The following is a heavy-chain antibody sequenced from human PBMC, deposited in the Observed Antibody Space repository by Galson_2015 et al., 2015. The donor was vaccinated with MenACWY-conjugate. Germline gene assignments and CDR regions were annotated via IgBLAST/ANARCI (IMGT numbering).Heavy chain of an antibody. V-gene: IGHV3-53*01. Sequence: SLRLSCAASGFTVSTNCMSWVRQAPGKGLEWVSIICSGTRTFYADSVKGRFTISGDNSQNTVYLQMNSLRAEDTAMYYCARSGVVFGERWLDPWGQGTLVTVSS. D-gene: IGHD3-3*01. CDR2: ICSGTRT. CDR1: GFTVSTNC. CDR3: ARSGVVFGERWLDP. J-gene: IGHJ5*02.